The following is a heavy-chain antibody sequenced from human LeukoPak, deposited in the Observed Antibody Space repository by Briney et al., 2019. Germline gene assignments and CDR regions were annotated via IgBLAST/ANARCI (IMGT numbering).Heavy chain of an antibody. CDR3: AKIFFPGTSSLLDF. V-gene: IGHV3-23*01. D-gene: IGHD1-14*01. CDR1: GFTFSSYA. CDR2: ISGSGGST. Sequence: GGSLRLSCAASGFTFSSYAMSWVRQAPGKGLEWVSAISGSGGSTYYADSVKGRFTISRDNSKNTLYLQMNSLRAEDTAVYYCAKIFFPGTSSLLDFWGPGTLVTGSP. J-gene: IGHJ4*03.